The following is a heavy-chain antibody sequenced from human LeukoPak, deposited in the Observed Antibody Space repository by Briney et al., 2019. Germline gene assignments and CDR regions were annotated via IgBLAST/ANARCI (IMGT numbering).Heavy chain of an antibody. CDR1: GGSISSSSYY. V-gene: IGHV4-39*01. J-gene: IGHJ3*02. Sequence: SETLSLTCTVSGGSISSSSYYWGWIRQPPGKGLEWIGSIYYSGSTYYNPSLKSRVTISVDTSKNQFSLKLSSVTAADTAVYYCGRRGDSSGYYKTWGAFDIWGQGTMVTVSS. CDR2: IYYSGST. D-gene: IGHD3-22*01. CDR3: GRRGDSSGYYKTWGAFDI.